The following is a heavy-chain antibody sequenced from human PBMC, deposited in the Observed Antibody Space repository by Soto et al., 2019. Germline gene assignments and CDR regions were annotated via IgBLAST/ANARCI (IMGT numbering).Heavy chain of an antibody. Sequence: SQTLSLTCAISGDSVSSNSAAWNWIRQSPSRGLEWLGRTYYRSKWYNDYAVSVKSRITINPDTSKNQFSLQLNSVTPEDTAVYYCARVSSGWYGGWGGQDYYYYYGMDVWGQGTTVTVSS. CDR3: ARVSSGWYGGWGGQDYYYYYGMDV. CDR1: GDSVSSNSAA. V-gene: IGHV6-1*01. J-gene: IGHJ6*02. CDR2: TYYRSKWYN. D-gene: IGHD6-19*01.